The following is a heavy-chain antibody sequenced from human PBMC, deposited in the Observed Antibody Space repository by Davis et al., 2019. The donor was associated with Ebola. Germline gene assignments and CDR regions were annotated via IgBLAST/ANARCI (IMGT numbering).Heavy chain of an antibody. CDR3: ARPWYSGTYYDAYDI. D-gene: IGHD1-26*01. V-gene: IGHV4-34*01. Sequence: SETLSLTCAVYGGSFSGYYWSWIRQPPGKGLEWIGEINHSGSTNYNPSLKSRVTISVDTSKNQFSLKLSSVTAADTAVYYCARPWYSGTYYDAYDIWGQGTMVAVSS. CDR2: INHSGST. CDR1: GGSFSGYY. J-gene: IGHJ3*02.